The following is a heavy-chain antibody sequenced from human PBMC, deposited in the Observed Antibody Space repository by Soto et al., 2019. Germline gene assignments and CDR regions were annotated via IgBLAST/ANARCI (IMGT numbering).Heavy chain of an antibody. V-gene: IGHV4-4*07. CDR3: ARCGLDYGMDV. Sequence: WTRQPAGKGLEWIGRFYPTGKTNYNPSLQSRLTMSADTSRNQFSLNLTSVTAADTAVYYCARCGLDYGMDVWGQGTTVTVS. J-gene: IGHJ6*02. D-gene: IGHD3-16*01. CDR2: FYPTGKT.